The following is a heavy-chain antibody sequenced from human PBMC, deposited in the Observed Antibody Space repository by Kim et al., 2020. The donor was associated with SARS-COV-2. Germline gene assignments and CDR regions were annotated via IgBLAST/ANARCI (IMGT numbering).Heavy chain of an antibody. CDR3: AKGSRGGYESEPHYFDY. CDR2: ISYDGSNK. V-gene: IGHV3-30*18. J-gene: IGHJ4*02. Sequence: GGSLRLSCAASGFTFSSYGMHWVRQAPGKGLEWVAVISYDGSNKYYADSVKGRFTISRDNSKNTLYLQMNSLRAEDTAVYYCAKGSRGGYESEPHYFDYWGQGTLVTVSS. D-gene: IGHD5-12*01. CDR1: GFTFSSYG.